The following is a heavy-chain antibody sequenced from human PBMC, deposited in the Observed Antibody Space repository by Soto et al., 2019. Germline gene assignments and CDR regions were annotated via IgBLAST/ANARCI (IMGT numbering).Heavy chain of an antibody. V-gene: IGHV4-31*03. Sequence: PSETLSLTCTVSGGSISSGGYYWSWIRQHPGKGLEWIGYIYYSGSTYYNPSLKSRVTISVDTSKNQFSLKLSSVTAADTAVYYCAREVLVGATAKPRVDPWGQGTLVTVPQ. CDR1: GGSISSGGYY. D-gene: IGHD1-26*01. CDR2: IYYSGST. CDR3: AREVLVGATAKPRVDP. J-gene: IGHJ5*02.